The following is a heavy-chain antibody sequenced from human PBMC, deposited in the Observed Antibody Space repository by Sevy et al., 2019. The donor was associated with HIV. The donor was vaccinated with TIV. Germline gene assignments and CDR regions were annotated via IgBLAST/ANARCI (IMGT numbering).Heavy chain of an antibody. J-gene: IGHJ6*03. CDR3: ARGPHRIAVAGIGDYHYMDV. CDR2: IWYDGSNK. CDR1: GFTFSSYG. Sequence: GGSLRLSCAASGFTFSSYGMHWVRQAPGKGLEWVAVIWYDGSNKYYADSVKGRFTISRDNSKNTLYLQMNSLRAEDTAVYYCARGPHRIAVAGIGDYHYMDVWRKGTTVTVSS. V-gene: IGHV3-33*01. D-gene: IGHD6-19*01.